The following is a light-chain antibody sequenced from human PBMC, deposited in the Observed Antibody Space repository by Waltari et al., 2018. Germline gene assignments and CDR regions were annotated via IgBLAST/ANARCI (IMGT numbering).Light chain of an antibody. J-gene: IGKJ2*01. CDR3: MQALQTPPP. Sequence: DIVMTPSPLSLPVTPGDRASISVRSRPSLLHSNGYNYLDWYLQKPGQSPQLLIYLGSNRASGVPDRFSGSGSGKDFTLTISRVEAEDVGVYYCMQALQTPPPFGQGTKLEIK. CDR1: PSLLHSNGYNY. CDR2: LGS. V-gene: IGKV2-28*01.